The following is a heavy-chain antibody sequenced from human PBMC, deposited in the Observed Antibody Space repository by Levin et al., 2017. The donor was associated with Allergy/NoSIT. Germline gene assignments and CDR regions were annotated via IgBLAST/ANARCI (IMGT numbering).Heavy chain of an antibody. D-gene: IGHD4-17*01. Sequence: GGSLRLSCSASGFTFSSYAMHWVRQAPGKGLEYVSAISSNGGSTYYADSVKGRFTISRDNSKNTLYLQMSSLRAEDTAVYYCVKDPTYDYGDYAGYFDYWGQGTLVTVSS. CDR2: ISSNGGST. CDR3: VKDPTYDYGDYAGYFDY. J-gene: IGHJ4*02. CDR1: GFTFSSYA. V-gene: IGHV3-64D*06.